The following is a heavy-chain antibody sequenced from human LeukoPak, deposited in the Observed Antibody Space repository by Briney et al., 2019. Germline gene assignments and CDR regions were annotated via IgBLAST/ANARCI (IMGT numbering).Heavy chain of an antibody. D-gene: IGHD3-9*01. V-gene: IGHV3-7*01. CDR3: ARDLGQYYDTSDNWFDP. Sequence: PGGSLRLSCAASGFTFNNYWMSWVRQAPGKGLEWVANIKQDGSEKYYVDSVKSRFTVSRDNAKNTLNLQMNSLRAEDTAVYYCARDLGQYYDTSDNWFDPWGQGTLVTVSS. CDR1: GFTFNNYW. J-gene: IGHJ5*02. CDR2: IKQDGSEK.